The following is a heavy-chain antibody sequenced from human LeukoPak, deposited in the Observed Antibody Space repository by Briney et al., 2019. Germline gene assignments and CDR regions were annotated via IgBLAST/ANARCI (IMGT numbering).Heavy chain of an antibody. CDR3: ARGPYEGSGWYYFDY. D-gene: IGHD6-19*01. CDR2: IIPIFGTA. Sequence: SVKVSCKASGGTFSSYAISWVRQAPGQGLEWMGGIIPIFGTANYAQKFQGRVTITADKSTSTAHMELSSLRSEDTAVYYCARGPYEGSGWYYFDYWGQGTLVTVSS. J-gene: IGHJ4*02. V-gene: IGHV1-69*06. CDR1: GGTFSSYA.